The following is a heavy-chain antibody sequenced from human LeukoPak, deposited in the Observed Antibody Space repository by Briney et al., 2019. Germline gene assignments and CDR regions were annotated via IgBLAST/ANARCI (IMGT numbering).Heavy chain of an antibody. J-gene: IGHJ4*02. CDR2: ISAYNGNT. CDR3: ARGPVGSTRFFDF. CDR1: GYTFIRYG. V-gene: IGHV1-18*04. Sequence: ASVKVSCKASGYTFIRYGISWVRQAPAQGLEWMGWISAYNGNTDYAQNLQDRFTMTTDTSTRTAYMELRSLRSDETAVYYCARGPVGSTRFFDFWGQGTLVTVSS. D-gene: IGHD1-26*01.